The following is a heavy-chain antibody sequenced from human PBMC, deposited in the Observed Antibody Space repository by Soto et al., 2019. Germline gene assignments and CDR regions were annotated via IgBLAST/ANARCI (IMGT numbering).Heavy chain of an antibody. Sequence: QVQLVQSGAEVKKPGASVKVSCKASGNTFSNYYIHWVRQAPGQGLEWMGTINPSGGHTTYAQKFLGRVTMTRDTSTSTLYMEVTSLRSEDTAVYYCARGEHVVVVTAAFDYWGQGTLVTVSS. CDR1: GNTFSNYY. CDR2: INPSGGHT. D-gene: IGHD2-21*02. J-gene: IGHJ4*02. V-gene: IGHV1-46*03. CDR3: ARGEHVVVVTAAFDY.